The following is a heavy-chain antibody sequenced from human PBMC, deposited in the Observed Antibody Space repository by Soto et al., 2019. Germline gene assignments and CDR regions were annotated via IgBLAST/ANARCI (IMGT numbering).Heavy chain of an antibody. Sequence: SETLSLTCAVYGGSFSGYYWSWIRQPPGKGLEWIGEINHSGSTNYNPSLKSRVTISVDTSKNQFSLKLSSVTAADTAVYYCARVRAERITIFGVVSQGYYYGMDVWGQGXTVTVSS. V-gene: IGHV4-34*01. D-gene: IGHD3-3*01. J-gene: IGHJ6*02. CDR1: GGSFSGYY. CDR2: INHSGST. CDR3: ARVRAERITIFGVVSQGYYYGMDV.